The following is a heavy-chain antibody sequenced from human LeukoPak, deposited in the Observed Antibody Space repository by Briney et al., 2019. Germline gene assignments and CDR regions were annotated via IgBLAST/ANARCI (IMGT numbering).Heavy chain of an antibody. J-gene: IGHJ6*03. D-gene: IGHD3-10*01. CDR3: AGRGSYYYYMDV. CDR1: GYTFTGYY. V-gene: IGHV1-2*02. Sequence: GASVKVSCKASGYTFTGYYMHCVRQAPGQGREWMGWINPNSVGTNYAQKFQGRVTMTRDTSISTAYMDLSRLRSDDTAVYYCAGRGSYYYYMDVWGKGTTVTVSS. CDR2: INPNSVGT.